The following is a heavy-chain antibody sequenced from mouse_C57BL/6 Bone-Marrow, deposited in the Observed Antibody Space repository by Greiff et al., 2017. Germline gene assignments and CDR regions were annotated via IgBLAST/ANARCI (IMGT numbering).Heavy chain of an antibody. Sequence: LVESGAELARPGASVKLSCKASGYTFTSYGISWVKQRTGQGLEWIGEIYPRSGNTYYNEKFKGQATLTADKSSSTAYMELRSLPSEDSAVYVCARETVDDYDEDWFDYWGQGTLVTVSA. V-gene: IGHV1-81*01. J-gene: IGHJ3*01. CDR2: IYPRSGNT. CDR3: ARETVDDYDEDWFDY. D-gene: IGHD2-4*01. CDR1: GYTFTSYG.